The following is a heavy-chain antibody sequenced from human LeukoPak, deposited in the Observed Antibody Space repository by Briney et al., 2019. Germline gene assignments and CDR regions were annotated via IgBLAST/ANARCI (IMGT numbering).Heavy chain of an antibody. V-gene: IGHV3-21*01. CDR3: ARAGSSSWRDAFDI. D-gene: IGHD6-13*01. Sequence: GGSLRLSCAASGFTFTAYTINWVRQAPGKGLEWVSYISCSTTDIYYADSVKGRFTISRDNAKKSVYLQMNSLRAEDTAVYYCARAGSSSWRDAFDIWGQGTMVTVSS. CDR1: GFTFTAYT. J-gene: IGHJ3*02. CDR2: ISCSTTDI.